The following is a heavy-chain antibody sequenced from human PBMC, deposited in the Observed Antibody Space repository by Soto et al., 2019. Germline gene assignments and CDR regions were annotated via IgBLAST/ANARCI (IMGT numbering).Heavy chain of an antibody. CDR1: GFTFSSYG. CDR3: AGDLRGSDGMDV. V-gene: IGHV3-33*01. CDR2: IWYDGSNK. Sequence: QVQLVESGGGVVQPGRSLRLSCAASGFTFSSYGMHWVRQAPGKGLEWVAVIWYDGSNKYYADSVKGRFTISRDNSKNRLYLQMNSLRAEDTAVYYCAGDLRGSDGMDVLGQGNPVPVSS. D-gene: IGHD3-3*01. J-gene: IGHJ6*02.